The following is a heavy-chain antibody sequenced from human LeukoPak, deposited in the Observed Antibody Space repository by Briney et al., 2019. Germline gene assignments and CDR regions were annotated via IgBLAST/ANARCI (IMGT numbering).Heavy chain of an antibody. D-gene: IGHD3-22*01. CDR2: ISAYNGNT. CDR3: ARDKDGRGSSGYYVPGY. CDR1: GYTFTSYG. Sequence: GASVKVSCKASGYTFTSYGISWVRQAPGQGLEWMGWISAYNGNTNYAQKLPGRVTMPTDTSTSAAYMGLRSLRSDDTAVYYCARDKDGRGSSGYYVPGYWGQGTLVTVSS. J-gene: IGHJ4*01. V-gene: IGHV1-18*01.